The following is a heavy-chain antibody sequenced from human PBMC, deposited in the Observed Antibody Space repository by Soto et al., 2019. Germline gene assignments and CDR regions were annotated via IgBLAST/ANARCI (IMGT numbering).Heavy chain of an antibody. J-gene: IGHJ4*02. CDR1: GYTFTSYA. CDR2: INAGNGST. D-gene: IGHD6-19*01. Sequence: SVKVSCKASGYTFTSYAMHWVRQAPGQRLEWMGWINAGNGSTKYSQKFQGRVTITRDTSASTAYMELSSLRSEDTAVYYCARDLRVAGFDYWGQGTRVTVSS. V-gene: IGHV1-3*01. CDR3: ARDLRVAGFDY.